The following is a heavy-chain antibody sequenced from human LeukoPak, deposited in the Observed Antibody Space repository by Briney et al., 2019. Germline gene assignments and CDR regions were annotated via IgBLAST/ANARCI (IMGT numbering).Heavy chain of an antibody. CDR1: GFIFSDYY. CDR2: ISTAGSTI. J-gene: IGHJ4*02. CDR3: ARGYNWNYPIDY. V-gene: IGHV3-11*04. Sequence: GGSLRLSCAASGFIFSDYYMSWIRQAPGKGLEWCSYISTAGSTIYYAYSVNGRFTISRDNAKQSLYLQMNSLRAEDTAVYYCARGYNWNYPIDYWGQGTLVTHSS. D-gene: IGHD1-7*01.